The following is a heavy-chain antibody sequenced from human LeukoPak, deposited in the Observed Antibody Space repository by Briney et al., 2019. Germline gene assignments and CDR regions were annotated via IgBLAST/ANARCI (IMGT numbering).Heavy chain of an antibody. Sequence: PSETLSLTRTVSGGSISSQYWSWIRQPAGKGLEWIGRIYTSGSTKYNPSLKSRVTMSVDTSKNQFSLRLSSVTAADTAVYYCARDGGGYCSSISCSPWGTSSFDLWGRGTLVTVSS. J-gene: IGHJ2*01. V-gene: IGHV4-4*07. D-gene: IGHD2-2*01. CDR2: IYTSGST. CDR1: GGSISSQY. CDR3: ARDGGGYCSSISCSPWGTSSFDL.